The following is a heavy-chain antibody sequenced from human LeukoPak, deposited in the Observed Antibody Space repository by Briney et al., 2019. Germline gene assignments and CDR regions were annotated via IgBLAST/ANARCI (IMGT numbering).Heavy chain of an antibody. CDR2: INPSGGST. V-gene: IGHV1-46*01. CDR1: GYTFTSYY. CDR3: ARDLRYSSGWSASGMDV. J-gene: IGHJ6*03. Sequence: GASVKVSCKASGYTFTSYYMHWVRQAPGRGLEWMGIINPSGGSTSYAQKFQGRVTMTRDMSTSTVYMELSSLRSDDTAVYYCARDLRYSSGWSASGMDVWGKGTTVTISS. D-gene: IGHD6-19*01.